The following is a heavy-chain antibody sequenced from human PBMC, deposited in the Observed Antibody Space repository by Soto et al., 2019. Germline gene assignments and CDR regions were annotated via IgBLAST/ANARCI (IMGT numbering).Heavy chain of an antibody. CDR1: GDTISTGGYT. CDR2: TYHSGNP. CDR3: ARDLILGSFDY. J-gene: IGHJ4*02. Sequence: PSETLSLTCDVSGDTISTGGYTWAWIRQPPGKALEWIGHTYHSGNPYYNPSLKSRVTISRDNSKNTLYLQMNSLRAEDTAVYYCARDLILGSFDYWGQGNLVTVSS. V-gene: IGHV4-30-2*01. D-gene: IGHD3-16*01.